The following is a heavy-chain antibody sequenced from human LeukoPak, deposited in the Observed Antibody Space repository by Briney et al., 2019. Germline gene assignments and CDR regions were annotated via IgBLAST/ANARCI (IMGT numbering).Heavy chain of an antibody. CDR2: ISGGGDNT. V-gene: IGHV3-23*01. CDR1: GFPFSGFA. CDR3: AKFEGALLGNYYMDV. Sequence: GGPLSLSCAVSGFPFSGFAMSWVRQAPGKGLEWVSTISGGGDNTYFADSVKGRFTISRDNSKNTLFLQMVSLRAEDTAVYYCAKFEGALLGNYYMDVWGKGTTVTVSS. J-gene: IGHJ6*03.